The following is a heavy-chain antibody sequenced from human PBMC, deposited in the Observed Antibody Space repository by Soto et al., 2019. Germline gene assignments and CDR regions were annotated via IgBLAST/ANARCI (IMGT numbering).Heavy chain of an antibody. Sequence: QVQLQESGPGLVKPSQTLSLTCTVSGGSISSGGYYWSWIRQHPGKGLEWIGYIYYSGSTYYNPYLMSRVTISVATSKNQFSLKLSSVTAADTAVYYCARDWAYCGGDCAPGWFDPWGQGTLVTVSS. V-gene: IGHV4-31*03. J-gene: IGHJ5*02. D-gene: IGHD2-21*02. CDR1: GGSISSGGYY. CDR2: IYYSGST. CDR3: ARDWAYCGGDCAPGWFDP.